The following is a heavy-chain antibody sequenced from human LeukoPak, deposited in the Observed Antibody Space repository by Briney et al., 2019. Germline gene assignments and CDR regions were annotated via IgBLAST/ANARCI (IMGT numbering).Heavy chain of an antibody. CDR2: IIPIFGTA. V-gene: IGHV1-69*15. D-gene: IGHD4-11*01. J-gene: IGHJ5*02. CDR3: SKNRPELRVNYSDYLGGFDP. Sequence: ASVKVSCKASGGRFNNYVISWVRQAPGQGLEWMGRIIPIFGTANYAQKFQGRVSIVADGSTSTAYMQLSSLRSEDTAFYYCSKNRPELRVNYSDYLGGFDPWGQGTLVTVSS. CDR1: GGRFNNYV.